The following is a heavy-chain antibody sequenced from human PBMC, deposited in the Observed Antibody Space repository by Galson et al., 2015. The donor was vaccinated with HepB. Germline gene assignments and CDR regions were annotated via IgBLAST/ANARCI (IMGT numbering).Heavy chain of an antibody. D-gene: IGHD3-16*01. CDR2: ISPNNGNT. J-gene: IGHJ6*02. CDR1: GYTFTSNG. Sequence: SVKVSCKASGYTFTSNGITWVRQAPGQGLEWMGWISPNNGNTNYAQKLWGRVTMTTDTFTSTAYVELRSLKSDDTAVYYCARGGMGGMDVWGQGTTVTVSS. V-gene: IGHV1-18*04. CDR3: ARGGMGGMDV.